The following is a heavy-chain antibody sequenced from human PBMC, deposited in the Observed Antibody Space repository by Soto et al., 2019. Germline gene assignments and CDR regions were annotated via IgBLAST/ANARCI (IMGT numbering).Heavy chain of an antibody. V-gene: IGHV3-21*06. J-gene: IGHJ6*02. Sequence: EVQLMESGGGLVKPGGSLRLSCAASGFTFSLYTMTWVRQAPGKGLEWVSSISSASSDVYNAVSVKGRVTISRDNAKNSVDLQVNSLRDGDRGLYCCVILGGGSCYFGVDVWGHGTTVTVSS. CDR2: ISSASSDV. CDR1: GFTFSLYT. D-gene: IGHD2-15*01. CDR3: VILGGGSCYFGVDV.